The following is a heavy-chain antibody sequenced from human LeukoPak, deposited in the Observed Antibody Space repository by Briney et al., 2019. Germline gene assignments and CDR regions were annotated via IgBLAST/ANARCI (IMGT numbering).Heavy chain of an antibody. CDR2: IFGSGGST. D-gene: IGHD6-19*01. J-gene: IGHJ4*02. V-gene: IGHV3-23*01. Sequence: GGSLRLSCAASGFTFSSYAMYWVRQAPGKGLEWVSGIFGSGGSTHYADSVKGRFTISRDNYKNTVYLQMNSLRAEDTAVYYCAKTTTGYSSGRFPCLPVDYWGQGTLVTGSS. CDR1: GFTFSSYA. CDR3: AKTTTGYSSGRFPCLPVDY.